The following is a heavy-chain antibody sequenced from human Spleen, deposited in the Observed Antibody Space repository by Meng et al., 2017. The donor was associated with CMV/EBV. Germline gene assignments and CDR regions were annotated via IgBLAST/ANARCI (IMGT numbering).Heavy chain of an antibody. V-gene: IGHV2-5*01. J-gene: IGHJ4*02. CDR3: ARKFPTSDDYDY. CDR2: IYGNSDE. CDR1: GFSVSSSGEG. Sequence: CTFSGFSVSSSGEGVGWIRQPPGKALEWLALIYGNSDERYSSSLKNRLTITKDTSKDQVILTMTYMAPVDTATYYCARKFPTSDDYDYWGQGTLVTVSS.